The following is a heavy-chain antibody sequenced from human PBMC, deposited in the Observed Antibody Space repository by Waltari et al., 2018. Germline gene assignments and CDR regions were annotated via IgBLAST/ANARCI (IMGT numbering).Heavy chain of an antibody. J-gene: IGHJ6*02. CDR2: SSSDGSSV. Sequence: EEQLVESGGGLAHPGESLRLSCAASGFTFSRYWMDWVRQAPGKGLVWVSRSSSDGSSVTYADYVKGRFTISRDNAKNTLYVQMNRLRAEDTAVYYCARVATKTYSSPVPGRPYYYGMDVWGQGTTVTVSS. V-gene: IGHV3-74*01. CDR1: GFTFSRYW. D-gene: IGHD3-22*01. CDR3: ARVATKTYSSPVPGRPYYYGMDV.